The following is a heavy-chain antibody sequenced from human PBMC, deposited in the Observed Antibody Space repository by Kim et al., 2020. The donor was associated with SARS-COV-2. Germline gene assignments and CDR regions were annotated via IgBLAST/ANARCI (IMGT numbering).Heavy chain of an antibody. CDR1: GGSISSYY. Sequence: SETLSLTCTVSGGSISSYYWSWIRQPAGKGLEWIGRIYTSGSTNYNPSLKSRVTMSVDTSKNQFSLKLSSATAADTAVYYCAGEGYSYGYGMDVWGQGTTVTVSS. CDR2: IYTSGST. J-gene: IGHJ6*02. V-gene: IGHV4-4*07. CDR3: AGEGYSYGYGMDV. D-gene: IGHD5-18*01.